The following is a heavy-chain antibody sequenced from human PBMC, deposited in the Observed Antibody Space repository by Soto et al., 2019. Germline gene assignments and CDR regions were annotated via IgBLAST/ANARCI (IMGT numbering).Heavy chain of an antibody. J-gene: IGHJ4*02. CDR1: GYTFSSYG. CDR3: ARDLGKYYYDSSGYPFDY. CDR2: ISAYNGNT. Sequence: GASVKVSCKAPGYTFSSYGISWVRQAPGQGLEWMGWISAYNGNTNYAQKLQGRVTMTTDTSTSTAYMELRSLRSDDTAVYYCARDLGKYYYDSSGYPFDYWGQGTLVTVSS. V-gene: IGHV1-18*01. D-gene: IGHD3-22*01.